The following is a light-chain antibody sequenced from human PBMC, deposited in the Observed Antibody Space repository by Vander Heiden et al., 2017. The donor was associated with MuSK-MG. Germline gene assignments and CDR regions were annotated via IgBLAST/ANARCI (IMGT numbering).Light chain of an antibody. J-gene: IGKJ1*01. V-gene: IGKV1-33*01. CDR2: DAS. CDR3: QQYDNLPWT. CDR1: QDISNY. Sequence: DLLMTQSPSSLSASVGDRVTITCRASQDISNYLNWYQQKPGKAPKLLIYDASNLETGVPSRFSGSGSGTDFTLTISSLQPEDIATYYWQQYDNLPWTFGQGTKVEIK.